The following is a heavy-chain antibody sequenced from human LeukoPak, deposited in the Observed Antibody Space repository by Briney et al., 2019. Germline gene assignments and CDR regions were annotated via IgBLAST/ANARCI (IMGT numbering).Heavy chain of an antibody. CDR1: GFTFSSYS. CDR2: ITGNSNYI. V-gene: IGHV3-21*01. D-gene: IGHD3-10*01. J-gene: IGHJ4*02. Sequence: PGGSLRLSRAASGFTFSSYSINWVRQAPGRGLEWVSFITGNSNYIYYADSVKGRFTISRDNAKNSLYLQMNSLRVEDTAVYYCARDRVSGSGSIDYWGQGTLVTVSS. CDR3: ARDRVSGSGSIDY.